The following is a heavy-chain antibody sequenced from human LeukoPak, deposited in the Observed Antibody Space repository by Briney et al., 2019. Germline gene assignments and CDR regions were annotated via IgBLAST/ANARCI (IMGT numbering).Heavy chain of an antibody. CDR3: ARNLAVAPHAYYFDY. Sequence: GASVKVSCKASGYTFTKSYIHWVRQAPGQRLEWMGWINAGNGNTRYSQEFQGRVTITRDTSARTVYMELSSLRSEDMAVYYCARNLAVAPHAYYFDYWGQGTLVTVSS. D-gene: IGHD6-19*01. V-gene: IGHV1-3*03. CDR2: INAGNGNT. CDR1: GYTFTKSY. J-gene: IGHJ4*02.